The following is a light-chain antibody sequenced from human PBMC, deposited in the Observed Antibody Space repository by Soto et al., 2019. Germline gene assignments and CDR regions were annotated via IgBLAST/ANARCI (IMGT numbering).Light chain of an antibody. J-gene: IGKJ1*01. CDR1: QSVSSN. CDR3: QQYNNWPGT. Sequence: EIVMTQSPATLSVSTGKRATLSCRASQSVSSNLAWYQQNPGQAPRLLIYGASTRATGIPARFSGSGSGTECTLNISSLQSEGFAVYYCQQYNNWPGTFGQGTKVEIK. V-gene: IGKV3-15*01. CDR2: GAS.